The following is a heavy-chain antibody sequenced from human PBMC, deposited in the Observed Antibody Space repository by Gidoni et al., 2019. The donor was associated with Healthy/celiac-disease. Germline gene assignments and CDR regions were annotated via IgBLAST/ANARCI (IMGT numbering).Heavy chain of an antibody. Sequence: QLQLQESGPGLVKPSETLSLTCTVSGGSISSSSYYWGWIRQPPGKGLEWIGSIYYSGSTYYNPSLKSRVTISVDTSKNQFSLKLSSVTAADTAVYYCARLLYYYDKTGEPFDYWGQGTLVTVSS. CDR3: ARLLYYYDKTGEPFDY. CDR2: IYYSGST. D-gene: IGHD3-22*01. CDR1: GGSISSSSYY. V-gene: IGHV4-39*01. J-gene: IGHJ4*02.